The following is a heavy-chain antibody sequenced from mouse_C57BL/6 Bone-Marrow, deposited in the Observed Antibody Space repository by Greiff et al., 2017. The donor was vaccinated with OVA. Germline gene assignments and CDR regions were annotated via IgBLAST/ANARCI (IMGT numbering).Heavy chain of an antibody. D-gene: IGHD1-1*01. J-gene: IGHJ3*01. CDR2: INPNNGGT. CDR1: GYTFTDYN. CDR3: ARRDYGSSCAD. Sequence: DVHLVESGPELVKPGASVKIPCKASGYTFTDYNMDWVKQSHGKSLEWIGDINPNNGGTIYNQKFKGKATLTVDKSSSTAYMELRSLTSEDTAVYYCARRDYGSSCADWGQGTLVTVSA. V-gene: IGHV1-18*01.